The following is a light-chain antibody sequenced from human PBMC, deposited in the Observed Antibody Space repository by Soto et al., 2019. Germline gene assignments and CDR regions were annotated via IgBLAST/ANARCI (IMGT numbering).Light chain of an antibody. J-gene: IGKJ1*01. CDR1: LNIGGS. Sequence: GDRVTITCRASLNIGGSLSWFQQKAGKPPTQLIYGASALQSGVPVRFSGSASGTDFTLTIRNMQREDFATYYCLQTYNLPRTFGQGTKVDI. CDR3: LQTYNLPRT. CDR2: GAS. V-gene: IGKV1-39*01.